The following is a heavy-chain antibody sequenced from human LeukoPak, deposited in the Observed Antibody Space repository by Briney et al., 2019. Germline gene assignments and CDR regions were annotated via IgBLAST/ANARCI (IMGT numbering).Heavy chain of an antibody. CDR2: ISNDGIDK. V-gene: IGHV3-30-3*01. CDR3: TRDGSSEHYFDY. D-gene: IGHD3-10*01. Sequence: PGRSLRLSCAASGFTFTTFAIHWVRQAPGKGLQWVAVISNDGIDKYYADSVRGRFTISRDNSKNTLYLQMNSLRAEDTAVYYCTRDGSSEHYFDYWGQGTLVTVSS. J-gene: IGHJ4*02. CDR1: GFTFTTFA.